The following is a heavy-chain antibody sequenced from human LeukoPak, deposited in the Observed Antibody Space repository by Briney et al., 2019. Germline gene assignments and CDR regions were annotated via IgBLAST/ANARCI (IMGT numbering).Heavy chain of an antibody. CDR3: ARGRYCSSTSCYMRVRGYYYMDV. D-gene: IGHD2-2*02. CDR1: GYTFTSYD. CDR2: MNPNSGNT. J-gene: IGHJ6*03. V-gene: IGHV1-8*01. Sequence: GASVKVSCKASGYTFTSYDINWVRQATGQGLEWMGWMNPNSGNTGYAQKFQGRVTMTRNTSISTAYMELSSLRSEDTAVYYCARGRYCSSTSCYMRVRGYYYMDVWGKGTTVTVSS.